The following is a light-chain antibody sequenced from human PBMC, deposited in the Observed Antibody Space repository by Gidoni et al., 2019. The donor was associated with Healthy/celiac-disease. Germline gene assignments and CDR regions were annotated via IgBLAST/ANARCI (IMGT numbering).Light chain of an antibody. V-gene: IGKV1-33*01. Sequence: DIQMTQSPSSLSASVGDRVTITCQASQDISNYLNWYQQKPGKAPKLLIYDASNLETGVPSRFSGSGSGTDFTFTISSLQPEDIATYYCQQYDNRPTFGQGTKVEIK. J-gene: IGKJ1*01. CDR1: QDISNY. CDR3: QQYDNRPT. CDR2: DAS.